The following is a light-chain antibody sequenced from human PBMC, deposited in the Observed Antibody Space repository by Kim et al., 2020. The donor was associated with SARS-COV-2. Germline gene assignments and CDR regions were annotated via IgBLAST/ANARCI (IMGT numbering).Light chain of an antibody. CDR3: QAWDSSTAVV. V-gene: IGLV3-1*01. CDR1: NLGHKY. Sequence: VSPGQTASTTVAGDNLGHKYTSWYHKKPGRSPMLVMYHDDNRPAGIPERYSGSSSGNTATLTISGTQAMDEADYYCQAWDSSTAVVFGGGTQLTV. CDR2: HDD. J-gene: IGLJ2*01.